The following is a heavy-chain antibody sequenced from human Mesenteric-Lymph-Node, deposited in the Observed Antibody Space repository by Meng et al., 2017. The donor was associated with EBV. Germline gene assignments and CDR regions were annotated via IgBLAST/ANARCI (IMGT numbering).Heavy chain of an antibody. CDR3: ARALYSNSYYGSLSY. CDR2: VHRSGST. J-gene: IGHJ4*02. Sequence: QVQLHQWGAGLLKPSETLSLTCAVYGEAFSDYYWTWIRQTPGKGLEWIGEVHRSGSTNYNPSLKSRVIISIDTSKNQFSLKLTSVTAADTAVYYCARALYSNSYYGSLSYWGLGTLVTVSS. V-gene: IGHV4-34*01. D-gene: IGHD3-10*01. CDR1: GEAFSDYY.